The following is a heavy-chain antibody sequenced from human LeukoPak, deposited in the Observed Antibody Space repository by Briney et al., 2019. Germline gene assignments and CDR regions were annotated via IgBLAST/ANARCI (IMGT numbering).Heavy chain of an antibody. Sequence: ASVKVSCKASGGTFSSYAISWVRQAPGQGLEWMGGIIPIFGTANYAQKFQGRVTITADKSTSTAYMELSSLRSEDTAVYYCARDSGPGTTRWFDYWGQGTLVTVSS. CDR3: ARDSGPGTTRWFDY. V-gene: IGHV1-69*06. D-gene: IGHD1-7*01. CDR2: IIPIFGTA. CDR1: GGTFSSYA. J-gene: IGHJ4*02.